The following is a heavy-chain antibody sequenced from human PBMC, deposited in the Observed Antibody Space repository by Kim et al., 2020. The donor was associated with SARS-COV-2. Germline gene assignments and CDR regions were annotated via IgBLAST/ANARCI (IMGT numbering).Heavy chain of an antibody. D-gene: IGHD2-21*02. Sequence: LSLTCAASGFTFRSYTVHWVRQAPGKGLEWVALISYDGGKKFYSDSVKGRFTISRDNSKNTLSLQMNSLRPEDTAVYYCARVGIVVVTAMGPFDIWGQGTMVTVSS. CDR3: ARVGIVVVTAMGPFDI. V-gene: IGHV3-30*04. CDR2: ISYDGGKK. CDR1: GFTFRSYT. J-gene: IGHJ3*02.